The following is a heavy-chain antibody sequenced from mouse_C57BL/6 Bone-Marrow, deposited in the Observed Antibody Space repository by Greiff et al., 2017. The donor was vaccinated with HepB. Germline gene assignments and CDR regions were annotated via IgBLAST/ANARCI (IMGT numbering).Heavy chain of an antibody. CDR3: ARRGYYYGSSYAMDY. Sequence: QVQLKQPGAELVRPGTSVKLSCKASGYTFTSYWMHWVKQRPGQGLEWIGVIDPSDSYTNYNQKFKGKATLTVDTSSSTAYMQLSSLTSEDSAVYYCARRGYYYGSSYAMDYWGQGPSVTVSS. J-gene: IGHJ4*01. V-gene: IGHV1-59*01. CDR1: GYTFTSYW. CDR2: IDPSDSYT. D-gene: IGHD1-1*01.